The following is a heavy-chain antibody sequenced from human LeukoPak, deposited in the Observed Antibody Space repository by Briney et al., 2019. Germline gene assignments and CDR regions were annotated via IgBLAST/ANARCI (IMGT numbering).Heavy chain of an antibody. V-gene: IGHV3-30*18. Sequence: GGSLRLSCAVSGFSFSNYDMHWVRQAPGKGLEWVATISYDGSNKYYADSVKGRISISRDNSKNTLYLQMNSLRAEDTAVYFCAKDLGITMVRGVMWAFDYWGQGTLVTVSS. J-gene: IGHJ4*02. CDR3: AKDLGITMVRGVMWAFDY. CDR2: ISYDGSNK. D-gene: IGHD3-10*01. CDR1: GFSFSNYD.